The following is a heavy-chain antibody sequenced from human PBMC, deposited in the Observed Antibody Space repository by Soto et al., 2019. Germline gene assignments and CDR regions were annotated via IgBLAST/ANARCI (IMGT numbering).Heavy chain of an antibody. J-gene: IGHJ6*02. CDR3: ARGLLRRRITIFGVVMEGLDV. V-gene: IGHV4-59*01. D-gene: IGHD3-3*01. Sequence: NPSETLSLTCTVSGGSISSYYWSWIRQPPGKGLEWIGYIYYSGSTNYNPSLKSRVTISVDTSKNQFSLKLSSVTAADTAVYYCARGLLRRRITIFGVVMEGLDVWGQGTTVTVSS. CDR1: GGSISSYY. CDR2: IYYSGST.